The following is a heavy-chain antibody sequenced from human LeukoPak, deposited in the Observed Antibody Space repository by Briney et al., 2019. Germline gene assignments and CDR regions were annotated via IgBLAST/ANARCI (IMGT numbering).Heavy chain of an antibody. D-gene: IGHD3-22*01. CDR2: ISYDGSNK. J-gene: IGHJ4*02. Sequence: GGSLRLSCAASGFTFSSYGMHWVRQAPGKGLEWLAVISYDGSNKYYADSVKGRFTISRDNSKNTLYLQMNSLRAEDTAVYYCAKDLYYYDSSGYYPDYWGQGTLVTVSS. CDR3: AKDLYYYDSSGYYPDY. CDR1: GFTFSSYG. V-gene: IGHV3-30*18.